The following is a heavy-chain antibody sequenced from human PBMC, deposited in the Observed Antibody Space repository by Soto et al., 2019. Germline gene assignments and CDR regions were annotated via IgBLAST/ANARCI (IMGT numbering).Heavy chain of an antibody. V-gene: IGHV4-4*02. CDR3: ARRRREYYDILTGYQLNFYYYGMDV. CDR2: IYHSGST. Sequence: PSETLSLTCAVSGGSISSSNWWSWVRQPPGKGLEWIGEIYHSGSTNYNPSLKSRVTISVDKSKNQFSLKLSSVTAADTAVYYCARRRREYYDILTGYQLNFYYYGMDVWGQGTTVTVSS. CDR1: GGSISSSNW. D-gene: IGHD3-9*01. J-gene: IGHJ6*02.